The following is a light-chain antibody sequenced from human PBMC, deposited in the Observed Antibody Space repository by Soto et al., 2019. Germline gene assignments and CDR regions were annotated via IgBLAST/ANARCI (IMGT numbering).Light chain of an antibody. CDR3: MEGTHWPWT. Sequence: DVVMTQSPLSLPVTLGQPASISCRSSYSLIHSDGDTYLNWFQQRPGQSPRRLIYEVSNRDSGVPDNFSGSESGTDFTLKISRVEAEDVGIYYFMEGTHWPWTFGQGTEGEIK. CDR1: YSLIHSDGDTY. CDR2: EVS. J-gene: IGKJ1*01. V-gene: IGKV2-30*02.